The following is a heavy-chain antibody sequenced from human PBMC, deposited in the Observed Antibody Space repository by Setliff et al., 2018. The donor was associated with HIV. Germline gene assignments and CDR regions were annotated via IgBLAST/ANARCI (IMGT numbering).Heavy chain of an antibody. CDR2: INPNNGGT. V-gene: IGHV1-2*02. CDR1: GYTFTGYY. Sequence: ASVKVSCKASGYTFTGYYMHWVRQAPGQGLEWMGWINPNNGGTNYAQKFQGRVTMTRDTSISTAYMELSRLRSDDTAVYYCARVDMGYYYDSSGYSHFDHWGQGTLVTVSS. D-gene: IGHD3-22*01. J-gene: IGHJ4*02. CDR3: ARVDMGYYYDSSGYSHFDH.